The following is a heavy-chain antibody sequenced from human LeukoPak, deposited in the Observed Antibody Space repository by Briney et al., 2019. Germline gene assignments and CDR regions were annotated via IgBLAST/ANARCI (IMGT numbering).Heavy chain of an antibody. V-gene: IGHV3-74*03. CDR3: ARDKGFAQDY. CDR1: GFTLSTYW. CDR2: INNAGSSA. D-gene: IGHD3-3*01. J-gene: IGHJ4*02. Sequence: PGGSLRLSCAASGFTLSTYWMHWIRQAPGKGLVWVARINNAGSSATYGDSVKGRFTISRDNAKNTADLQMDNLSAEDTAVYYCARDKGFAQDYWGQGTLVTVS.